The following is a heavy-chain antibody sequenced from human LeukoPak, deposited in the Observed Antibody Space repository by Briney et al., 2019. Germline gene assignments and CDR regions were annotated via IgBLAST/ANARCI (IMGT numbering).Heavy chain of an antibody. CDR2: ITSSSRYT. Sequence: GGSLRLSCAASVFTFSTYNMNWVRQAPGKGLEWVSSITSSSRYTFYADSVKGRFTISRDNAKNSLYLQMNSLRAEDTAVYFCARTAYSNYDFDYWGQGILVTVSS. D-gene: IGHD4-11*01. CDR1: VFTFSTYN. V-gene: IGHV3-21*06. J-gene: IGHJ4*02. CDR3: ARTAYSNYDFDY.